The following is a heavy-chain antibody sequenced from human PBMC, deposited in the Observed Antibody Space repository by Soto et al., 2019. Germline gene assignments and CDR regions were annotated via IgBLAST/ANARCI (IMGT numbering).Heavy chain of an antibody. D-gene: IGHD2-8*01. CDR1: GGYISSGGNY. J-gene: IGHJ4*02. Sequence: QVQLQESGPGLVKPSQTLSLTCSVSGGYISSGGNYWSWIRQHPGKGLEWIGFIYYTGHTKYNAALKSRASISADMSENQFSLTLTSVTAADTAVYYCAREDINESFFDYWCPGILVTVSS. CDR3: AREDINESFFDY. V-gene: IGHV4-31*03. CDR2: IYYTGHT.